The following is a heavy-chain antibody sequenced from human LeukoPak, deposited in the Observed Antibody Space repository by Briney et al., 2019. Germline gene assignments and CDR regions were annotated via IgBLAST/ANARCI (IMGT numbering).Heavy chain of an antibody. CDR3: ARDSGEVPDY. Sequence: ASVKVSCKASGYTFTTYGITWVRQAPGQGLEWMGWISTYNGNTNYAQRLQGRVTMTTDTSTSTAYMELDRLRFDDTAVYYCARDSGEVPDYWGQGTLVTVSS. J-gene: IGHJ4*02. CDR1: GYTFTTYG. V-gene: IGHV1-18*01. D-gene: IGHD3-10*01. CDR2: ISTYNGNT.